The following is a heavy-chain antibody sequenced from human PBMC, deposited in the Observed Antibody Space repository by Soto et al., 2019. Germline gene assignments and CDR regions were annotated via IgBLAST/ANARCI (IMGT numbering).Heavy chain of an antibody. Sequence: SVKVSCKASGFTFTSSSMQWVRQARGQRLEWIGWIVVGSGNTNYAQKFQERVTITRDMSTSTAYMELSSLRSEDTAVYYCAAFPGYDFWSGYTRTNDYYYYYMDVWGKGTTVTVSS. D-gene: IGHD3-3*01. CDR3: AAFPGYDFWSGYTRTNDYYYYYMDV. CDR1: GFTFTSSS. J-gene: IGHJ6*03. CDR2: IVVGSGNT. V-gene: IGHV1-58*02.